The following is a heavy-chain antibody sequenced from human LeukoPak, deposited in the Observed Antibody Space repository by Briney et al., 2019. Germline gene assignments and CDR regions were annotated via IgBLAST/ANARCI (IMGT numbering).Heavy chain of an antibody. Sequence: GGSLRLSCAISGFTFSGCELTWVRQAPGKGLEWISYISRSGNAIYYADSVKGRFTTSRDNAKNSLYLQMNSLRVEDTAVYYCARVATMVRVPLDALDIWGQGTMVSVSS. CDR2: ISRSGNAI. CDR3: ARVATMVRVPLDALDI. J-gene: IGHJ3*02. V-gene: IGHV3-48*03. D-gene: IGHD3-10*01. CDR1: GFTFSGCE.